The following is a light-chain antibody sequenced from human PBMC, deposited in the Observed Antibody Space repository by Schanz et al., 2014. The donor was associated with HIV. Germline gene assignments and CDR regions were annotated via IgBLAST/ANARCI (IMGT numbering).Light chain of an antibody. J-gene: IGKJ1*01. Sequence: EIVLTQSPGTLSLSPGERGTLSCRASQSVKSNFIGWYQQKPGQAPRLLIFGASNRATGIPDRFSGGVSGKEFTLTISRVEPEDFAVYYCQQYGSSPRTFGQGTKVEIK. CDR2: GAS. V-gene: IGKV3-20*01. CDR3: QQYGSSPRT. CDR1: QSVKSNF.